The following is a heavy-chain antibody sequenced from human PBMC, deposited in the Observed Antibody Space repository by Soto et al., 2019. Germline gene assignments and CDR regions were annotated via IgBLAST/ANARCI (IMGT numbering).Heavy chain of an antibody. D-gene: IGHD2-21*02. J-gene: IGHJ6*02. V-gene: IGHV3-15*01. CDR1: GFTFSNAW. Sequence: EVQLVESGGGLVKPGGSLRLSCAASGFTFSNAWMSWVRQAPGTGLEWVGRIKSKTDGGTTDYAAPVKGRFTISRDDSKKTLYLQMNSLKTEDTAVYYCTATYCGGDCFSVYYYYYGMDVWGQGTTVTVSS. CDR2: IKSKTDGGTT. CDR3: TATYCGGDCFSVYYYYYGMDV.